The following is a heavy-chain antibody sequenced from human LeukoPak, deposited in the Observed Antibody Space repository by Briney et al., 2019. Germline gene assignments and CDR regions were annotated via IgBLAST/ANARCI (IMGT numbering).Heavy chain of an antibody. CDR3: ATSRAAAGCD. CDR1: GFTFTAYW. D-gene: IGHD6-13*01. Sequence: PGGSLSLSCAVYGFTFTAYWMSWVRQAPGKGLEWVANIGQDGSNKFYVASAKGRFSISRDNAKNSVFLQMNNLRVEDTAIYYCATSRAAAGCDWGQGTLVTVSS. CDR2: IGQDGSNK. J-gene: IGHJ4*02. V-gene: IGHV3-7*03.